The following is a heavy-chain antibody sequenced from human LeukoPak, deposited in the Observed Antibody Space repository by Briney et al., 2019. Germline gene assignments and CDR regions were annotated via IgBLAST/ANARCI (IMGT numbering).Heavy chain of an antibody. Sequence: PSETLSLTCTASGGSISSGDYYWSWIRQPPGKGLEWIGYIYYSGSTYYNPSLKSRVTISVDTSKNQFSLKLSSVTAADTAVYYCARECPVKGSGYYRGWDWFDPWGQGTLVTVSS. CDR1: GGSISSGDYY. J-gene: IGHJ5*02. D-gene: IGHD3-3*01. CDR2: IYYSGST. V-gene: IGHV4-30-4*08. CDR3: ARECPVKGSGYYRGWDWFDP.